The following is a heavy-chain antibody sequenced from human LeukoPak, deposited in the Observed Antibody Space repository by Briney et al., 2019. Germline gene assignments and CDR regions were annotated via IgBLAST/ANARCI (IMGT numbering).Heavy chain of an antibody. V-gene: IGHV4-30-2*01. Sequence: SETLSLTCAASGGSISSGGYSWSWIRQPPGKGLEWIGYIYHSGSTYYNPSLKSRVTISVDRSKNQFSLKLSSVTAADTAVYYCARGGPYYFDYWGQGTLVTVSS. CDR3: ARGGPYYFDY. J-gene: IGHJ4*02. CDR1: GGSISSGGYS. CDR2: IYHSGST.